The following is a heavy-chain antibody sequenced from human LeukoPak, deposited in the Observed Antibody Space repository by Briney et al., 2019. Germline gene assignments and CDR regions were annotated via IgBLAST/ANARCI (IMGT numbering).Heavy chain of an antibody. CDR3: ARGLHYYGSGSYSSWFDP. Sequence: SETLSLTCTVSGGSISSTSYYWGWIRQPPGKGLEWIGSIYYSGSTYYNPSLKSRVTISVDTSKNQFSLKLSSVTAADTAVYYCARGLHYYGSGSYSSWFDPWGQGTLVTVSS. D-gene: IGHD3-10*01. CDR1: GGSISSTSYY. V-gene: IGHV4-39*07. CDR2: IYYSGST. J-gene: IGHJ5*02.